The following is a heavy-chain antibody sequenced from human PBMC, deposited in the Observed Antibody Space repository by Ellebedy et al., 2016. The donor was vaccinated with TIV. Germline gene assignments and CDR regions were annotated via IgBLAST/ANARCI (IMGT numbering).Heavy chain of an antibody. CDR3: VKDMYCDSLWYFDH. CDR1: GFTFGTCA. CDR2: ITGSAGNT. V-gene: IGHV3-23*01. J-gene: IGHJ4*02. D-gene: IGHD3-3*01. Sequence: GGSLRLSCAASGFTFGTCAMTWVRQAPGKGLEWVSTITGSAGNTYYADSVKGRFTISSDNSKNTLYLQMNRLTAEDTATYYCVKDMYCDSLWYFDHWGQGTHVTVSS.